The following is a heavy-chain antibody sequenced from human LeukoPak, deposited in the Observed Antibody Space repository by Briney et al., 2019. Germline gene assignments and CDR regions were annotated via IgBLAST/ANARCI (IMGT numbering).Heavy chain of an antibody. Sequence: GGSLRPSCAASGFTFSSYWMSWVRQAPGKGLEWVANIKQDGSEKYYVDSVKGRFTISRDNAKNSLYLQMNSLRAEDTAVYYCARDKLQLYFDYWGQGTLVTVSS. V-gene: IGHV3-7*01. J-gene: IGHJ4*02. CDR2: IKQDGSEK. CDR1: GFTFSSYW. D-gene: IGHD5-18*01. CDR3: ARDKLQLYFDY.